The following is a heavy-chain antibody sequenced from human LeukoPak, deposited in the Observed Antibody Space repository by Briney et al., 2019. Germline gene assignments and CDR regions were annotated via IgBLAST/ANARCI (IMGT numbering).Heavy chain of an antibody. CDR1: GFTFSSYG. J-gene: IGHJ5*02. V-gene: IGHV3-23*01. CDR2: ISGSGGRT. CDR3: AKGQGNYYDSSGSPQGDWFDP. Sequence: SGGSLRLSCAASGFTFSSYGMSWVRQAPGKGLEWVSPISGSGGRTYYADSVKGRFTISRDHSKNTLYLQMNSLRAQDTAVYYCAKGQGNYYDSSGSPQGDWFDPWGQGTLVTVSS. D-gene: IGHD3-22*01.